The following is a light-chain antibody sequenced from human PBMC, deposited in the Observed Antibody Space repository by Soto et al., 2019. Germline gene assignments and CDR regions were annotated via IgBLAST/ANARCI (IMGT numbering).Light chain of an antibody. CDR1: QTISSW. CDR3: QQYGSSPLIT. Sequence: DIQMTQSPSTLSGSVGDRVTITCRASQTISSWLAWYQQKPGKAPNLLIYDASSLESGVPARFSGGGSGTDFTLTISRLEPEDFAVYHCQQYGSSPLITFGQGTRLEIK. CDR2: DAS. J-gene: IGKJ5*01. V-gene: IGKV1-5*01.